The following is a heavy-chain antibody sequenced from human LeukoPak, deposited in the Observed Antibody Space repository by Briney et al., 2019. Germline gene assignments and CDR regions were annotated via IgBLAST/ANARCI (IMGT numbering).Heavy chain of an antibody. CDR3: ARDPYNTRRSWYAFDI. D-gene: IGHD6-13*01. CDR1: GYTFTGYY. CDR2: INPNSGGT. V-gene: IGHV1-2*02. J-gene: IGHJ3*02. Sequence: ASVKVSCKASGYTFTGYYMHWVRQAPGQGLEWMGWINPNSGGTNYAQKFQGRVTMTRDTSTSTVYMELSSLRSEDTAVYYCARDPYNTRRSWYAFDIWGQGTMGTVSS.